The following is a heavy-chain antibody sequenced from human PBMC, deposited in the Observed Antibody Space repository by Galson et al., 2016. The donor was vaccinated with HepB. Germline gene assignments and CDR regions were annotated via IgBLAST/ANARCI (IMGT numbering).Heavy chain of an antibody. Sequence: SLRLSCAASGFTFGSFWMSWVRQAPGKGLEWVANIKQDGSEQSYVDSVKGRFTISRDNSKRTLYLQMNSLRAEDTALYYCVKDRGTARTFDSWGQGTLVTVSS. D-gene: IGHD6-6*01. V-gene: IGHV3-7*03. J-gene: IGHJ4*02. CDR1: GFTFGSFW. CDR3: VKDRGTARTFDS. CDR2: IKQDGSEQ.